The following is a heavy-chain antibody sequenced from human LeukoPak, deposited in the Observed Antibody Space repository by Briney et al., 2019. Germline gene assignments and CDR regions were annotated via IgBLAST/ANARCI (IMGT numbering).Heavy chain of an antibody. V-gene: IGHV4-61*02. Sequence: PSQTLSLTCTVSGGSISSGSYYWSWIRQPAGKGLEWIGRIYTSGSTNYNPSLKSRVTISVDTSKNQFSLKLSSVTAADTAVYYCARGQPVKPNQPGQLYYDFWSGYYRVHYFDYWGQGTLVTVSS. CDR1: GGSISSGSYY. J-gene: IGHJ4*02. D-gene: IGHD3-3*01. CDR2: IYTSGST. CDR3: ARGQPVKPNQPGQLYYDFWSGYYRVHYFDY.